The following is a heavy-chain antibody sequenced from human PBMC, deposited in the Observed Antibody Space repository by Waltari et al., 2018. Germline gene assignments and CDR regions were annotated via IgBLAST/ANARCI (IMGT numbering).Heavy chain of an antibody. V-gene: IGHV1-69-2*01. CDR1: GYTFMDYF. J-gene: IGHJ4*02. Sequence: VHLVQSGAEVKKPGATVKTSCKASGYTFMDYFMHWVQQAPGKGLEWMGRIDPEDGETVYSEKFQGRVTITADTSTDTAYMELSSLTSGDTAVYYCAPLPGGSGQTFDYWGQGTLVTVSS. CDR2: IDPEDGET. CDR3: APLPGGSGQTFDY. D-gene: IGHD3-10*01.